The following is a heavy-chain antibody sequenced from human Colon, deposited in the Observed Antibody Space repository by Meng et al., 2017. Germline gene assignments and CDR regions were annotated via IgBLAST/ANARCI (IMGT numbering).Heavy chain of an antibody. V-gene: IGHV4-4*02. Sequence: RLQGPGPGLVKPSGPLSLTCAVSGGSISSNYWWSWVRQSPKKGLEWIGEIHHGGTTNYNPSLKSRVTISVDTSNNQFSLKLSSVTAADTAVYYCARIDYGGNGIEKYFFDYWGQGTLVTVSS. CDR1: GGSISSNYW. CDR3: ARIDYGGNGIEKYFFDY. CDR2: IHHGGTT. D-gene: IGHD4-23*01. J-gene: IGHJ4*02.